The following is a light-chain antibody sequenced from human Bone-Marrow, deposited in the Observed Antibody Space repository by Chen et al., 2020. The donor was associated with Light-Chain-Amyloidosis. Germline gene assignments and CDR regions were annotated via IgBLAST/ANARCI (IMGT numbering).Light chain of an antibody. J-gene: IGLJ3*02. CDR2: GTT. CDR1: SGSVSTNHP. V-gene: IGLV8-61*01. Sequence: QTLVTQEPAFSVSPGGTVTLTCALASGSVSTNHPPTWFQQTPGQPPRTLIYGTTIRSSAVPARFSGSIVEKKAALTITGAQAEDECDYYCLLHVGSGVWVFGGGAKLTVL. CDR3: LLHVGSGVWV.